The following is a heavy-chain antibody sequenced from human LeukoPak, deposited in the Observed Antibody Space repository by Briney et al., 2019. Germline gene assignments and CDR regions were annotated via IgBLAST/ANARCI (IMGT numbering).Heavy chain of an antibody. V-gene: IGHV4-34*01. J-gene: IGHJ4*02. CDR1: GESFSGYY. CDR3: ARPLSKYSSSSFDY. Sequence: SETQSLTCAVYGESFSGYYWSWIRQSPGKGLEWIGEINHSGSTNYNPSLKSRVTILVDTSKNQFSLKMTSVNAADTAVYYCARPLSKYSSSSFDYWGQGTLVTVS. CDR2: INHSGST. D-gene: IGHD6-6*01.